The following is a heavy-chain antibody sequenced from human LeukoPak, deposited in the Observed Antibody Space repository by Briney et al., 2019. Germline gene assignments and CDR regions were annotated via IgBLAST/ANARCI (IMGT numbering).Heavy chain of an antibody. D-gene: IGHD3-10*01. CDR1: GFTFTNYG. CDR2: ISNSGSTI. CDR3: ARILSGSGSHGAFDI. V-gene: IGHV3-48*02. J-gene: IGHJ3*02. Sequence: PGGSLRLSCAASGFTFTNYGMNWVRQAPGKGLEWVSYISNSGSTINHADSVKGRFTISRDNAKNSLHLQMNSLRDEDTAVYYCARILSGSGSHGAFDIWGQGTMVTVSS.